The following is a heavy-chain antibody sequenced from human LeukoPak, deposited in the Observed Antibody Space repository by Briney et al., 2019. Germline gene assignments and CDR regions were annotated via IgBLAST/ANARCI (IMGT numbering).Heavy chain of an antibody. D-gene: IGHD3-3*01. V-gene: IGHV1-46*01. CDR2: INPSGGST. CDR1: GYTFTSYY. J-gene: IGHJ6*03. CDR3: ARDQRIFGVVIIPDYYMDV. Sequence: ASVKVSCKASGYTFTSYYMHWVRQAPGQGLEWMGIINPSGGSTSYAQKFQGRVTMTRDMSTSTVYMELSSLRSEDTAVYYCARDQRIFGVVIIPDYYMDVWGKGTTVTVSS.